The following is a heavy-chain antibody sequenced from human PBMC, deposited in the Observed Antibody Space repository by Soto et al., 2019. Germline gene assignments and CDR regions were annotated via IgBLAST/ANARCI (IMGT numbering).Heavy chain of an antibody. Sequence: QVQLVQSGAEVKKPGASVKVSCKAPGYTFTSYGISWVRQAPGQGLEWMGWISAYNGNTNYAQKLRGRVTMTTDTSTSTAYMEPRRLRSDDTAVYYCARGSGDRSGWYLICNWFDPWGQRTLVTFSS. CDR1: GYTFTSYG. CDR2: ISAYNGNT. V-gene: IGHV1-18*01. D-gene: IGHD6-13*01. CDR3: ARGSGDRSGWYLICNWFDP. J-gene: IGHJ5*02.